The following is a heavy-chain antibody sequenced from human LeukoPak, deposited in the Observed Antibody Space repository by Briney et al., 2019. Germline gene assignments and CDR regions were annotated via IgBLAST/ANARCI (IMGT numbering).Heavy chain of an antibody. CDR2: IYHSGSS. Sequence: SETLSLTCAVYGGSFSGYYWSWIRQPPGKGLEWIGEIYHSGSSNYNPSLKSRVIVSLDTSKNQFSLKLISVTAADTAVYYCARSYDSSGYYYVRYAFDIWGQGTMVTVSS. D-gene: IGHD3-22*01. CDR1: GGSFSGYY. V-gene: IGHV4-34*01. J-gene: IGHJ3*02. CDR3: ARSYDSSGYYYVRYAFDI.